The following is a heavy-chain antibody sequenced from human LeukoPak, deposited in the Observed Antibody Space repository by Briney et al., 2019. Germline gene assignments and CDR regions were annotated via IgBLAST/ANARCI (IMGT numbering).Heavy chain of an antibody. Sequence: GGSLRLSCTASGFTFSDYGMDWVGQAPGKGREGVAFIRYEGSDKFYADSVNGRFPVSSDNYKNTLYLQMNSLRGEDTAVYYCAKDRDKWLALFDYWGQGTMVTVSS. CDR2: IRYEGSDK. CDR1: GFTFSDYG. D-gene: IGHD6-19*01. V-gene: IGHV3-30*02. J-gene: IGHJ4*02. CDR3: AKDRDKWLALFDY.